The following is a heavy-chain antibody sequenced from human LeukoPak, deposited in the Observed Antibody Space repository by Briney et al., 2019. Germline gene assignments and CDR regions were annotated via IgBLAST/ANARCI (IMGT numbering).Heavy chain of an antibody. CDR3: ARGRRMRRGYYYYYMDV. Sequence: SETLSLTCAVYGGSFSGYYWSWIRQPPGKGLEWIGEINHSGSTNYNPSLKSRVTISVDTSKNQSSLKLSSVTAADTAVYYCARGRRMRRGYYYYYMDVWGKGTTVTVSS. CDR1: GGSFSGYY. J-gene: IGHJ6*03. D-gene: IGHD4-17*01. V-gene: IGHV4-34*01. CDR2: INHSGST.